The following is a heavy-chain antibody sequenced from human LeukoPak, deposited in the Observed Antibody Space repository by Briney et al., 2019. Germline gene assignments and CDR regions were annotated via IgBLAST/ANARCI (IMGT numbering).Heavy chain of an antibody. CDR2: ISYDRSNK. V-gene: IGHV3-30*04. CDR3: ARVSGSYSLYYYMDV. Sequence: GGSLRLSSAASGFTFSSYAMHWVRQAPGKGLEWVAVISYDRSNKYYADSVKGRFTISRDNSKNTLYLQMNRLRAEDTAVYYCARVSGSYSLYYYMDVWGKGTTVTVSS. D-gene: IGHD1-26*01. J-gene: IGHJ6*03. CDR1: GFTFSSYA.